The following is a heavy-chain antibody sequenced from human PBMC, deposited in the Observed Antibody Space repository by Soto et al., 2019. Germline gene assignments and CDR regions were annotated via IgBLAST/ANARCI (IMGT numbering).Heavy chain of an antibody. CDR3: ARDLWGYCGTDCYPLDV. CDR1: GGSISGYY. CDR2: MYKTGST. V-gene: IGHV4-59*01. D-gene: IGHD2-21*02. J-gene: IGHJ6*02. Sequence: ETLSLTCTVSGGSISGYYWSWIRQPPGKGLEWIGYMYKTGSTVYNPSFKSRVTISVDTSKNQFSLKLNSVTAADTAVYYCARDLWGYCGTDCYPLDVWGQGTTVTVSS.